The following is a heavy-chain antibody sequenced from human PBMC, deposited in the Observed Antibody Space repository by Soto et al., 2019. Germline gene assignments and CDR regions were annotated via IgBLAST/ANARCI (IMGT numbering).Heavy chain of an antibody. CDR3: ARDAWQDEAIDY. J-gene: IGHJ4*02. CDR2: IWHDGNKK. Sequence: QVQVVESGGGVVQPGRSLRLSCAASGFTFSNFGMHWVRQAPGKGLEWVAVIWHDGNKKYYADSVEGRFTISRDNSRNTLYLQMNSLRAEDTAVYYCARDAWQDEAIDYWGQGTLVIVSS. CDR1: GFTFSNFG. V-gene: IGHV3-33*01.